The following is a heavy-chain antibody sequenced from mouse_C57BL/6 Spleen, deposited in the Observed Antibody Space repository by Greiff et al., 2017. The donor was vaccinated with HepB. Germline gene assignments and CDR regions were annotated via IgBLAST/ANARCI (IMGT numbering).Heavy chain of an antibody. CDR3: ARCDYYAMDY. J-gene: IGHJ4*01. CDR1: GYTFTSYW. CDR2: IYPGSGST. V-gene: IGHV1-55*01. Sequence: QVQLQQPGAELVKPGASVKMSCKASGYTFTSYWITWVKQRPGQGLEWIGDIYPGSGSTNYNEKFKSKATLTVDTSASTAYMQLSSLTSEDAAVYFCARCDYYAMDYWGQGTSVTVSS. D-gene: IGHD2-13*01.